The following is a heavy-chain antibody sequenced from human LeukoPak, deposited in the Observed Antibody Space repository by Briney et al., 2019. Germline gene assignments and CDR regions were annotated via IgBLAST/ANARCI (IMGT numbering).Heavy chain of an antibody. J-gene: IGHJ5*02. D-gene: IGHD6-19*01. CDR1: GFTFSGSA. Sequence: GGSLRLSCAASGFTFSGSAMHWVRQASGQGLEWVGRIRSKANSYATAYAASVKGRFTISRDDSKNTAYLQMNSLKTEDTAVYYCTRLVMWLGYNWFDPWGQGTLVTVSS. V-gene: IGHV3-73*01. CDR3: TRLVMWLGYNWFDP. CDR2: IRSKANSYAT.